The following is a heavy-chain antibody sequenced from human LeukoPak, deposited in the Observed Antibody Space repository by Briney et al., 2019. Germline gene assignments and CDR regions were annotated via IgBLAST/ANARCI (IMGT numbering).Heavy chain of an antibody. CDR3: ARDTDQVFYAGFSSGWYDY. Sequence: QPGGSLRLSCAASGFNFRSYEMNWVRPAPGKGLEWVAYISSSGSTIYYADSVKGRFTISRDNAKNSLYLQMNSLRAEDTAVYYCARDTDQVFYAGFSSGWYDYWGQGTLVTVSS. D-gene: IGHD6-19*01. J-gene: IGHJ4*02. CDR2: ISSSGSTI. V-gene: IGHV3-48*03. CDR1: GFNFRSYE.